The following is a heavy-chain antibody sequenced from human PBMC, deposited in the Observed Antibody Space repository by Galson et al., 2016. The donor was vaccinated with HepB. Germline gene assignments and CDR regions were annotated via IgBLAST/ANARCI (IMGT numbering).Heavy chain of an antibody. J-gene: IGHJ6*02. CDR2: IYGGDNK. D-gene: IGHD3-9*01. Sequence: PALVKPTQTLPLTCTFSGFALSTSGVGVGWIRHPPGKALEWVAVIYGGDNKRYSPSLQTRLTITKHTSKNQVVPTMTNMDPVDTATYYCAHTPYAGNWLYYYVMDVWGQGTTVTVSS. CDR3: AHTPYAGNWLYYYVMDV. CDR1: GFALSTSGVG. V-gene: IGHV2-5*02.